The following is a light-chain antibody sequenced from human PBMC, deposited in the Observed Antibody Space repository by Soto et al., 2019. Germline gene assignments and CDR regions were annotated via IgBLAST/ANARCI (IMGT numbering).Light chain of an antibody. J-gene: IGLJ1*01. Sequence: QSALTQPASVSGSPGQSISISCIGTSSDVGAFNYVSCYQHHPGKAHQLIIYDVTSRPSGVSNRFSASKAGNTASLTISGLQAEDEADYYCSSYTTGNTEVFGPGTKLTVL. V-gene: IGLV2-14*03. CDR3: SSYTTGNTEV. CDR1: SSDVGAFNY. CDR2: DVT.